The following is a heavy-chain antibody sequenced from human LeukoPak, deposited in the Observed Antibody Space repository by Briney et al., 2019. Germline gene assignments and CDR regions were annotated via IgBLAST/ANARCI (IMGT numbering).Heavy chain of an antibody. V-gene: IGHV1-46*01. J-gene: IGHJ4*02. CDR1: GYTFTSYF. CDR2: INPSGGST. CDR3: ARDSADYGDYDY. Sequence: ASVKVSCKASGYTFTSYFMHWVRQAPGQGLDWMGIINPSGGSTSYAQKFQGRVTMTRDTSTSTVYMELSSLRSEDTAVYYCARDSADYGDYDYWGQGALVTVSS. D-gene: IGHD4-17*01.